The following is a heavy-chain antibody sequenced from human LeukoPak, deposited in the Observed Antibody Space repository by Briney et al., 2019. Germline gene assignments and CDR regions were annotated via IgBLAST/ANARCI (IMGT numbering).Heavy chain of an antibody. J-gene: IGHJ4*02. V-gene: IGHV3-30*04. CDR3: ANPLFGSGSSKFDY. Sequence: PGRSLRLSCAASGFTFSSYAMHWVRQAPGKGLEWVAVISYDGSNKYYADSVKGRFTISRDNSKNTLYLLMNSLRAEDTAVYYCANPLFGSGSSKFDYWGQGTLVTVSS. D-gene: IGHD3-10*01. CDR2: ISYDGSNK. CDR1: GFTFSSYA.